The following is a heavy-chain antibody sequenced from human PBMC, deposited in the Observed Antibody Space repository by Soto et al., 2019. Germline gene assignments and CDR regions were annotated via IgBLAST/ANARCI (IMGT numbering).Heavy chain of an antibody. V-gene: IGHV3-23*01. J-gene: IGHJ5*02. CDR2: ISGSGGST. D-gene: IGHD3-3*01. CDR1: GFTFSSYA. Sequence: EVQLLESGGGLVQPGGSLRLSCAASGFTFSSYAMSWVRQAPGKGLEWVSAISGSGGSTYYADSVKGRFTISRDNSKNTLYLQMNSLRAEDTAVYYCAKGQRYDFWSVPAGFDPWGQGTLVTVSS. CDR3: AKGQRYDFWSVPAGFDP.